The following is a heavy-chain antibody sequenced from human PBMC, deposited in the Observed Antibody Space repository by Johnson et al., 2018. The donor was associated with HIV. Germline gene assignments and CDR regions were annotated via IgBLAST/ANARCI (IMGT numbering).Heavy chain of an antibody. D-gene: IGHD6-6*01. CDR3: AKRVPSKQLVDAFDI. J-gene: IGHJ3*02. V-gene: IGHV3-30*18. CDR1: GFTFSDYA. CDR2: ISYDGSNK. Sequence: QVQLVESGGGLVQPGGSLRLSCAASGFTFSDYAMHWVRQAPGKGLEWVAVISYDGSNKYYADSVKGRFTISRDNSKNTLYLQMNSLRAEDTAVYYCAKRVPSKQLVDAFDIWGQGTMVTVSS.